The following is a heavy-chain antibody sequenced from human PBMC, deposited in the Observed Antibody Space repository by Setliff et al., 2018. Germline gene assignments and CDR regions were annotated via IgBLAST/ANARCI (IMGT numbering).Heavy chain of an antibody. J-gene: IGHJ4*02. CDR3: AREQGRSYYDSSGLDS. Sequence: SETLSLTCAVSGGSIGSHYWSWIRLAPGKGLEWIGYIHFSGSTDYNPSLKSRVTMSMDTSKNHFSLKLTSLTAADTAVYYCAREQGRSYYDSSGLDSWGQGTLVTVSS. CDR2: IHFSGST. D-gene: IGHD3-22*01. V-gene: IGHV4-59*11. CDR1: GGSIGSHY.